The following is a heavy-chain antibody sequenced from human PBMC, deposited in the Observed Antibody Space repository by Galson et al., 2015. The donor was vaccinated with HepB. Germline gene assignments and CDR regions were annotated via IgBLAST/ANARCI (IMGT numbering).Heavy chain of an antibody. Sequence: SLRLSCAASGFTFDDYAMHWVRQAPGKGLEWVSGISWNSGSIGYADSVKGRFTISRDNAKNSLYLQMNSLRAEDTALYYCARAQGGPRTRNFDLWGRGTLVTVSS. CDR1: GFTFDDYA. CDR2: ISWNSGSI. D-gene: IGHD2-2*01. V-gene: IGHV3-9*01. J-gene: IGHJ2*01. CDR3: ARAQGGPRTRNFDL.